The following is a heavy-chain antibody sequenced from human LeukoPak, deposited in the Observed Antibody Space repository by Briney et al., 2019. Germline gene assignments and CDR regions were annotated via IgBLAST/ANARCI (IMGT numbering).Heavy chain of an antibody. J-gene: IGHJ3*02. Sequence: PSETLSLTCTVSGGSISSYYWSWIRQPPGKGLEWIGYIYYSGSTNYNPSLKSRVTISVDTSKNQSSLKLSSVTAADTAVYYCARGGYSSSARRAFDIWGQGTMVTVSS. CDR2: IYYSGST. D-gene: IGHD6-13*01. V-gene: IGHV4-59*01. CDR1: GGSISSYY. CDR3: ARGGYSSSARRAFDI.